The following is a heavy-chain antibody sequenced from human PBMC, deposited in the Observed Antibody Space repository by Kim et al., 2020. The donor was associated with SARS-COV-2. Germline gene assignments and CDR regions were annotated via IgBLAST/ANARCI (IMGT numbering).Heavy chain of an antibody. D-gene: IGHD3-16*02. V-gene: IGHV3-9*01. J-gene: IGHJ6*01. CDR1: GFTFDDYA. Sequence: GGSLRLSCAASGFTFDDYAMHWVRQAPGKGLEWVSGISWNSGSIGYADSVKGRFTISRDNAKNSLHLQMNSRRAEDTALYYCAKAENYDYLWGSYRYDY. CDR3: AKAENYDYLWGSYRYDY. CDR2: ISWNSGSI.